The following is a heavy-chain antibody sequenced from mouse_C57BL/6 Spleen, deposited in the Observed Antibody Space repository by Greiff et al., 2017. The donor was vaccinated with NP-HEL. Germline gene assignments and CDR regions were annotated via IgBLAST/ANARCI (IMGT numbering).Heavy chain of an antibody. CDR1: GYAFTNYL. CDR3: ARRNYDGYYIFAY. J-gene: IGHJ3*01. CDR2: INPGSGGT. D-gene: IGHD2-3*01. V-gene: IGHV1-54*01. Sequence: QVQLQQSGAELVRPGTSVKVSCKASGYAFTNYLIEWVKQRPGQGLEWIGVINPGSGGTNYNEKFKGKATLTADKSSSTAYMQLSSLTSEDSAVYFCARRNYDGYYIFAYWGQGTLVTVSA.